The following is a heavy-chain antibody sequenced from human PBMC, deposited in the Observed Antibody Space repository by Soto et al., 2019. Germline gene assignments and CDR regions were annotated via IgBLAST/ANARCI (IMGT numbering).Heavy chain of an antibody. CDR1: GFNFSSFG. J-gene: IGHJ6*02. Sequence: QVQLVESGGGVVQPGRSLRLSCAASGFNFSSFGMHWVRQAPGKGLEWVAVISFDGSNKYYADSVKGRFTSSRDNSKNTLSLQMTSLKAEDTAVYYCAKDTSKYSNNWPAYYGLDVWGQGTTVTVSS. CDR3: AKDTSKYSNNWPAYYGLDV. V-gene: IGHV3-30*18. CDR2: ISFDGSNK. D-gene: IGHD1-1*01.